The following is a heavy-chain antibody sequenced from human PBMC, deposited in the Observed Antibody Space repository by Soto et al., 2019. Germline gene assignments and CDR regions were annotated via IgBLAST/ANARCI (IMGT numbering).Heavy chain of an antibody. CDR1: GGSISSSSSYY. CDR2: IYYSGST. V-gene: IGHV4-39*01. D-gene: IGHD3-16*01. CDR3: ARTHLGDTFGMDV. Sequence: SETLSLTCTVSGGSISSSSSYYWGWIRQPPGKGLEWIGSIYYSGSTYYNPSLKSRVTMSVDTSKNQFFLNLGSVTAADTAVDYCARTHLGDTFGMDVWGQGTTVTVSS. J-gene: IGHJ6*02.